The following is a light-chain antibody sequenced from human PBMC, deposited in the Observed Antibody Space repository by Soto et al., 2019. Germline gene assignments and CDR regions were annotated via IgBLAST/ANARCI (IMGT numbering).Light chain of an antibody. CDR1: QSVSTN. Sequence: EIVMTQSPVTLSVSPGERTTLSCRASQSVSTNLAWYQQKPGQSPRLLIYGTSTRATGVPARFSGGGSGTEFTLTINSLQSEDFAVYFCHQYNFWPTFGQGTKVDIK. J-gene: IGKJ1*01. CDR3: HQYNFWPT. V-gene: IGKV3-15*01. CDR2: GTS.